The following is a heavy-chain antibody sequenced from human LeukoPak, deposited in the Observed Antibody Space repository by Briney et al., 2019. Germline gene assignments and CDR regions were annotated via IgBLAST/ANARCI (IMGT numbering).Heavy chain of an antibody. Sequence: ASVKVSSKASGYTFTSYYMHWVRRAPGQALEWMGIINPSGGSTSYAQKFQGRVTMTRDTSTSTVYMELSSLRSEDTAVYYCARESTGDVSFDYWGQGTLVTVSS. CDR2: INPSGGST. V-gene: IGHV1-46*01. CDR3: ARESTGDVSFDY. J-gene: IGHJ4*02. CDR1: GYTFTSYY. D-gene: IGHD7-27*01.